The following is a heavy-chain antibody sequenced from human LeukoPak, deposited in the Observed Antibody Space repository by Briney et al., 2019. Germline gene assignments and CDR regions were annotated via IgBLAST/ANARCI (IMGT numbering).Heavy chain of an antibody. Sequence: PGGSLRLSCAASGFTFDDYAMHWVRQAPGKGLEWVSGISWNSGSIGYADSVKGRFTISRDNAKNSLYLQMNSLRAEDTALYYCAKVSREEGYCSSTSCPFDYWGQGTLVTVSS. CDR1: GFTFDDYA. D-gene: IGHD2-2*01. CDR3: AKVSREEGYCSSTSCPFDY. J-gene: IGHJ4*02. V-gene: IGHV3-9*01. CDR2: ISWNSGSI.